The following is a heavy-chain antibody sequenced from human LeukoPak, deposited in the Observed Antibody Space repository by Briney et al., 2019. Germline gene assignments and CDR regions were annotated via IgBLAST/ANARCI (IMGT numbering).Heavy chain of an antibody. V-gene: IGHV3-20*04. D-gene: IGHD2-15*01. CDR3: ARDEKDGPLWY. J-gene: IGHJ4*02. CDR1: GFTFDAYN. Sequence: GGSLRLSCAASGFTFDAYNMHWVRQVPGKGLEWVSRISWDGSRTNYAVSVEGRFTISRDNARNFVYLQLNSLRAEDTAIYYCARDEKDGPLWYWGQGILVFVSS. CDR2: ISWDGSRT.